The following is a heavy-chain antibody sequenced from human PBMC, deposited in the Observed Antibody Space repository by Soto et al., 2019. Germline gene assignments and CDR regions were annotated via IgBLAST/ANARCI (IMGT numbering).Heavy chain of an antibody. CDR3: ARDHVVSRNWFDP. D-gene: IGHD2-21*01. Sequence: GGSLRLSCAASGFTFSSYWMHWVRQAPGKGLVWVSRINSDGSSTSYADSVKGRFTISRDDAKNTLYLQMNSLRAEDTAVYYCARDHVVSRNWFDPWGQGTLVTVSS. CDR2: INSDGSST. J-gene: IGHJ5*02. CDR1: GFTFSSYW. V-gene: IGHV3-74*01.